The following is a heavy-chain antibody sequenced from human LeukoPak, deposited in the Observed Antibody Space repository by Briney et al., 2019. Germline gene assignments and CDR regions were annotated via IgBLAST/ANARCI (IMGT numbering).Heavy chain of an antibody. CDR3: ARQSISGSSLSYFDY. CDR2: IYDSGST. V-gene: IGHV4-59*01. CDR1: GGSISSYY. Sequence: PSETLSLTCTVSGGSISSYYWSWIRQPPGKGLEWIGNIYDSGSTNYIPSLKSRVTISVDTSKNQCSLKLSSVTAADTAVYYCARQSISGSSLSYFDYWGQGTLVNVSS. J-gene: IGHJ4*02. D-gene: IGHD3-22*01.